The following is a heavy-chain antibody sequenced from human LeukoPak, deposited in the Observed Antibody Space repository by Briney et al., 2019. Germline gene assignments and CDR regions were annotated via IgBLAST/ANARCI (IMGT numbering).Heavy chain of an antibody. D-gene: IGHD1-1*01. J-gene: IGHJ3*02. V-gene: IGHV3-30-3*01. CDR1: GFTFSSYA. CDR2: ISYDGSNK. Sequence: PGGSLRLSCAASGFTFSSYAMHWVRQAPGKGVEGVAVISYDGSNKYYADSVKGRFPISRDNPQNTLYLQKNSPRAQDPAVYYCARYDVVLDAFDIWGQGTMVTVSS. CDR3: ARYDVVLDAFDI.